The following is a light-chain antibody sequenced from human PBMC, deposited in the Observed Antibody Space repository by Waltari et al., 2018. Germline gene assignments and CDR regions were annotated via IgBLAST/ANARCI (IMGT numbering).Light chain of an antibody. V-gene: IGKV3-11*01. CDR1: QNVSSA. CDR3: QQRTNWH. Sequence: EIVLTQSPATLSLSPGERATPSCRASQNVSSALAWYQQKPGQAPRLLIYDASNRATGIPARFSGSGSGTDFTLTISSLEPEDFVVYFCQQRTNWHFGQGTKLEIK. J-gene: IGKJ2*01. CDR2: DAS.